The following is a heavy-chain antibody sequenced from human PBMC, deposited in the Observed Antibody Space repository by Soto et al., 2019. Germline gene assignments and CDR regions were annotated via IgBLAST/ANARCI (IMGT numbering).Heavy chain of an antibody. Sequence: QVQLQESGPGLVKPSQTLSLTCTVSGGSISSGGYYWSWIRQHPGKGLEWTGYLYYSGSTYYSPSLKSRVTISVDTSKNQFSLKLSSVTAADTAVYYCARDRLDRPFDYWGQGTLVTVSS. J-gene: IGHJ4*02. V-gene: IGHV4-31*03. CDR3: ARDRLDRPFDY. CDR1: GGSISSGGYY. D-gene: IGHD3-9*01. CDR2: LYYSGST.